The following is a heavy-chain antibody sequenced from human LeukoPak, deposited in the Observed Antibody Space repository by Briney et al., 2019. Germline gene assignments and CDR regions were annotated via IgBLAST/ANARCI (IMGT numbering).Heavy chain of an antibody. D-gene: IGHD3-22*01. CDR1: GFTFSNYA. CDR2: LYTSGNT. V-gene: IGHV3-53*01. Sequence: GGSLRLSCTASGFTFSNYAMHWVRQAPGKGLEWVSVLYTSGNTFYADSVKGRFTISRDNSKNTVYLQMNSLRAEDTAVYYCARWPDYYDTSKYYYGMDVWGQETTVTVSS. CDR3: ARWPDYYDTSKYYYGMDV. J-gene: IGHJ6*02.